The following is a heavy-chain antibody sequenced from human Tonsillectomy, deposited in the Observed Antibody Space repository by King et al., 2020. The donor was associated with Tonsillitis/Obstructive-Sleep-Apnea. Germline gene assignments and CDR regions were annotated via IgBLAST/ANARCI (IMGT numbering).Heavy chain of an antibody. CDR3: ARGGRQRLVPGWGFDDY. D-gene: IGHD6-13*01. J-gene: IGHJ4*02. CDR2: ISYDGSNK. CDR1: GFTFSSYA. Sequence: VQLVESGGGVVQPGRSLRLSCAASGFTFSSYAMHWVRQAPGKGLEWVAVISYDGSNKYYADSVKGRFTISRDNSKNTLYLQMNSLRAEDTAVYYCARGGRQRLVPGWGFDDYWGQGTLVTVSS. V-gene: IGHV3-30*01.